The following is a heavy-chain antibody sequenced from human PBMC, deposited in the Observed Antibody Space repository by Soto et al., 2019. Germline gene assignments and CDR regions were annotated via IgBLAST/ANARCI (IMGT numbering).Heavy chain of an antibody. CDR3: AAGGGLPRYY. Sequence: SETLSLTCAVYGGSFSGYYWTWIRQPPGKGLEWIGEINHSGSTNYNPSLKSRVTISVDTSKNQFSLKLSSVTAADTAVYYCAAGGGLPRYYWGQGTLVTSPQ. CDR1: GGSFSGYY. J-gene: IGHJ4*02. V-gene: IGHV4-34*01. CDR2: INHSGST. D-gene: IGHD5-12*01.